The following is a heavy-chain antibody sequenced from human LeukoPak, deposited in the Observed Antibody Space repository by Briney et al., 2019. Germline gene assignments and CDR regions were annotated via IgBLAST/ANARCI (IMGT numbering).Heavy chain of an antibody. CDR1: GYTFTIYY. CDR3: AREMAAAGTGAFDI. CDR2: INPSGGST. Sequence: ASVTVSFTASGYTFTIYYMHWVRQAPGQGQEWMGIINPSGGSTSYAQKFQGRVTMTRDTSTSTVYMELSSLRSEDTAVYYCAREMAAAGTGAFDIWGQGTMVTVSS. V-gene: IGHV1-46*01. D-gene: IGHD6-13*01. J-gene: IGHJ3*02.